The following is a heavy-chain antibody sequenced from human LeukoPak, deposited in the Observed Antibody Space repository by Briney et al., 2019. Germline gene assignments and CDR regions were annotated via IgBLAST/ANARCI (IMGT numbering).Heavy chain of an antibody. V-gene: IGHV6-1*01. CDR2: TYYRSKWYN. J-gene: IGHJ4*02. CDR3: ARGRAVAGIPFDF. D-gene: IGHD6-19*01. CDR1: GDSVSSNTAT. Sequence: SQTLSLTCAIFGDSVSSNTATWNWIRQSSSRGLEWLGRTYYRSKWYNDYAMSLRSRMVFNPDTSKNQFSLQLNSLTPEDTAVYFCARGRAVAGIPFDFWGQGILVTVSS.